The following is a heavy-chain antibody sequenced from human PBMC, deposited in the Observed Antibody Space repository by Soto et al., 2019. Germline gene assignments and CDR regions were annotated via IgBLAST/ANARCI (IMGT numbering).Heavy chain of an antibody. Sequence: QVQLVESGGGVVQPGRSLRLSCAASGFSFSSYAMRWVRQAPGKGLEWVAVISYDGSNKYYAGTVKGRFTISRDNSKNTLYLQMNSLRAEDTAVYYCARPLWRDDYNWGYFDLWGRGTLVTVSS. CDR2: ISYDGSNK. V-gene: IGHV3-30-3*01. CDR3: ARPLWRDDYNWGYFDL. CDR1: GFSFSSYA. J-gene: IGHJ2*01. D-gene: IGHD4-4*01.